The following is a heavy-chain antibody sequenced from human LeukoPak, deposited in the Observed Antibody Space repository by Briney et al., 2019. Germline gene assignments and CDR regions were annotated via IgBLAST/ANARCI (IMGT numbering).Heavy chain of an antibody. CDR3: ARESNYHGSGTGWFDP. Sequence: PSETLSLTCTVSSGSISSNNHFWGWIRQPPGKGLEWIGYFYYSGSTYYNPSLKSRVTISVDTSKNQLSLKLSSVTAADTALYYCARESNYHGSGTGWFDPWGQGTLVTVSS. V-gene: IGHV4-30-4*07. CDR2: FYYSGST. J-gene: IGHJ5*02. CDR1: SGSISSNNHF. D-gene: IGHD3-10*01.